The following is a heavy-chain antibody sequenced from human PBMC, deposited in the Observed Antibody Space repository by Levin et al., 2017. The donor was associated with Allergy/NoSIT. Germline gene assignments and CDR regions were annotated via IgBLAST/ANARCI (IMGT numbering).Heavy chain of an antibody. CDR2: IYYNEISFSGNT. Sequence: PSETLSLTCTVSGGSISPYYWSWIRQPPGRGLEWIGYIYYNEISFSGNTNYNPSLKSRVTMSVDTSKNQFSLELSSVTAADTAVYYCARHASEGIGFPDLDYWGQGALVTVSS. CDR3: ARHASEGIGFPDLDY. CDR1: GGSISPYY. D-gene: IGHD1-14*01. V-gene: IGHV4-59*08. J-gene: IGHJ4*02.